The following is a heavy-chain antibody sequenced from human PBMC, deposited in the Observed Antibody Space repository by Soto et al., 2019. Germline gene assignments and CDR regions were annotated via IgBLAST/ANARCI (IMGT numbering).Heavy chain of an antibody. CDR1: GYTFSSYA. D-gene: IGHD7-27*01. V-gene: IGHV1-3*01. CDR2: INAGYGNT. Sequence: QVHLVQSGAEVRKPGASVKVSCKASGYTFSSYAMHWVRQAPGQRLEWMGWINAGYGNTKSSQKFQDRVTISRDTAASTANMELTSRRSEDTAVEYWARDTGDGTLDFWGQGTLVTVAS. J-gene: IGHJ4*02. CDR3: ARDTGDGTLDF.